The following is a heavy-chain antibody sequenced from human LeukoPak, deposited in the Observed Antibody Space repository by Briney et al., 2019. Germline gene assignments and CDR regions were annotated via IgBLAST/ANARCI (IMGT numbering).Heavy chain of an antibody. Sequence: PGGSLRLSCEASNFMFSNYDMNWARQAPGKGLEWVAVISYDGSNKYYADSVEGRFTISRDNSKNTLYLQMNSLRAEDTAVYYCATLGEWGITFDYWGQGTLVTVSS. J-gene: IGHJ4*02. D-gene: IGHD3-10*01. CDR3: ATLGEWGITFDY. V-gene: IGHV3-30*19. CDR1: NFMFSNYD. CDR2: ISYDGSNK.